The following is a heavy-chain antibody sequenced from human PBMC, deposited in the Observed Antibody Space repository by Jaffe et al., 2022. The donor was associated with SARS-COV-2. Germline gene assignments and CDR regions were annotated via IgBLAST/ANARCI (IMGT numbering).Heavy chain of an antibody. CDR1: GFTFSSYA. CDR2: ISYDGSNK. J-gene: IGHJ5*02. V-gene: IGHV3-30*04. Sequence: QVQLVESGGGVVQPGRSLRLSCAASGFTFSSYAMHWVRQAPGKGLEWVAVISYDGSNKYYADSVKGRFTISRDNSKNTLYLQMNSLRAEDTAVYYCARDRGIQLLTGWFDPWGQGTLVTVSS. CDR3: ARDRGIQLLTGWFDP. D-gene: IGHD5-18*01.